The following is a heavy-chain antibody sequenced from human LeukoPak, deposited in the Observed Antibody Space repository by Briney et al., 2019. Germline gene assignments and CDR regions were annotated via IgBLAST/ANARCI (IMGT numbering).Heavy chain of an antibody. D-gene: IGHD3-16*01. J-gene: IGHJ4*02. CDR1: GFTFSSYS. V-gene: IGHV3-21*04. CDR2: ISSSSSYI. Sequence: GGSLRLSCAASGFTFSSYSMNWVRQAPGKGLEWVSSISSSSSYIYYADSVKGRFTISRDNAKDSLYLQMNSLRADDTAVYYCARGGALLIGYWGQGTLVTVSS. CDR3: ARGGALLIGY.